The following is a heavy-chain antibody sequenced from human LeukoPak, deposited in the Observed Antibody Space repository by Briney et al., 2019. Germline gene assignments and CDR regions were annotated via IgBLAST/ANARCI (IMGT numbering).Heavy chain of an antibody. V-gene: IGHV3-11*01. CDR3: ARDRGYDFWSEYYFDY. CDR1: GFTLGAYY. D-gene: IGHD3-3*01. J-gene: IGHJ4*02. CDR2: ISGSGSTI. Sequence: KSGGSLRLSCAASGFTLGAYYMSWIRQAPGRGREWVSSISGSGSTIYYADSVKGRFTISRDNAKNSLYLQMNSLRAEDTAVYYCARDRGYDFWSEYYFDYWGQGTLVTVSS.